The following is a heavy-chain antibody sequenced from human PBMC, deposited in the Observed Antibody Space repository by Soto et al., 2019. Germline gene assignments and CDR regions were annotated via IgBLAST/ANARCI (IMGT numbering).Heavy chain of an antibody. CDR3: ARDLSGYGYDY. J-gene: IGHJ4*02. Sequence: QVQLVESGGGVVQPGRSLKLSCADSGFTFSSYAMHWVRQAPGKGLEWVAIISYDGTIKYYADSVKGRFTISRDNSKNPLYLKMNSLRAEDTAVYYCARDLSGYGYDYWGQGALVTVSS. V-gene: IGHV3-30*04. D-gene: IGHD5-18*01. CDR2: ISYDGTIK. CDR1: GFTFSSYA.